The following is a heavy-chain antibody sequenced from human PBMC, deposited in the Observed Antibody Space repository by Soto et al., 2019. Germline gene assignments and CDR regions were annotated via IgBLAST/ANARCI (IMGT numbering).Heavy chain of an antibody. D-gene: IGHD2-2*01. CDR1: GGTFSSYA. CDR2: IIPIFGTA. V-gene: IGHV1-69*06. Sequence: QVQLVQSGAEVKKPGSSVKVSCKASGGTFSSYAISWVRQAPGQGLEWMGGIIPIFGTANYAQKFQGRVTITADTSTSTAYMELSSLRSDDTAVYYSARYGTIYYDYCSMDAWGQGTTVTVSS. CDR3: ARYGTIYYDYCSMDA. J-gene: IGHJ6*02.